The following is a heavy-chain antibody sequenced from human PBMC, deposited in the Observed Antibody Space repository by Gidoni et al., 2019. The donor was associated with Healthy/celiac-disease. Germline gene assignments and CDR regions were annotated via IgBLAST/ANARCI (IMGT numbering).Heavy chain of an antibody. J-gene: IGHJ6*02. V-gene: IGHV4-4*07. CDR2: IYTSGST. D-gene: IGHD6-19*01. CDR1: GGSISSYS. Sequence: QVQLQESGPGLVKPSATLSLTCTVSGGSISSYSWSWIRQPAGKGLEWIGRIYTSGSTNYNPSLKSRVTMSVDTSKNQFSLKLSSVTAADTAVYYCARDPIAVAGTPDSYYGMDVWGQGTTVTVSS. CDR3: ARDPIAVAGTPDSYYGMDV.